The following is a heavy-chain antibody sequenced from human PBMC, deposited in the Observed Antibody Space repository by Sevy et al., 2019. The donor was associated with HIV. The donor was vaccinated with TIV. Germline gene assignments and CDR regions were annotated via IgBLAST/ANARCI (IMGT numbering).Heavy chain of an antibody. CDR3: AKDHDNNWFDP. Sequence: GGSLRLSCAASGFTFSLYAMTWVRQAPGKGPGWVSTITISGGNTYYADSVKGRFTISRDNSKNTLYLQMNSLRAEDTAIYFCAKDHDNNWFDPWGQGTLITVSS. CDR1: GFTFSLYA. CDR2: ITISGGNT. J-gene: IGHJ5*02. V-gene: IGHV3-23*01. D-gene: IGHD3-22*01.